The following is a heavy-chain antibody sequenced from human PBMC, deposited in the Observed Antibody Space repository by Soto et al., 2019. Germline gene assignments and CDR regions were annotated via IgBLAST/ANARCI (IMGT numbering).Heavy chain of an antibody. CDR2: TYYRSKWYY. V-gene: IGHV6-1*01. CDR3: ARGSYTSTWY. Sequence: PAQTLSLTCAISGDSLSSNTAALSWIRQSPSRGLEWLGRTYYRSKWYYDYAASVTSRMTINPDTSKNQFSLQLNSVTPEDTAVYYCARGSYTSTWYWGQGTLVTVSS. J-gene: IGHJ4*02. D-gene: IGHD6-13*01. CDR1: GDSLSSNTAA.